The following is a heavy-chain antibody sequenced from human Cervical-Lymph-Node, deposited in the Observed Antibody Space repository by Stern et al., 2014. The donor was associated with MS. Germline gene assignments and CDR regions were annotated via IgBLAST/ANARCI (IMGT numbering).Heavy chain of an antibody. J-gene: IGHJ4*02. Sequence: QVQLQQWGAGLLKPSETLSLTCAVYGGSFSGYYWSWIRQPPGKGLEWIGESHHGETTNYNPSLKSRVTISVNTSKNQFPLKLSSVTAPDTAVYYCARVRRLYYFDYWGQGTLVTVSS. CDR2: SHHGETT. V-gene: IGHV4-34*01. CDR1: GGSFSGYY. CDR3: ARVRRLYYFDY.